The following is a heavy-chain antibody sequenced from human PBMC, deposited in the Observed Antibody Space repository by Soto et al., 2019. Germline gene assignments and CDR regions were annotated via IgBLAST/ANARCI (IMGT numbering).Heavy chain of an antibody. V-gene: IGHV3-30-3*01. J-gene: IGHJ4*02. CDR1: GFTFSSYA. CDR2: ISYDGSNK. Sequence: QVQLVESGGGVVQPGRSLRLSCAASGFTFSSYAMHWVRQAPGKGLEWVAVISYDGSNKYYADSVKGRFTISRDNSKNTLYLQMNSLRAEDTAVYYCARDSDGGNLPNDYWGQGTLVTVSS. CDR3: ARDSDGGNLPNDY. D-gene: IGHD2-15*01.